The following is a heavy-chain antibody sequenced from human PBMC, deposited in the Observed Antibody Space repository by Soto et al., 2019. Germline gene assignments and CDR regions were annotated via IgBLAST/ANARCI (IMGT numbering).Heavy chain of an antibody. V-gene: IGHV3-30*18. CDR2: ISYAGSNK. CDR1: GFTFSSYG. D-gene: IGHD2-21*02. CDR3: ANNLAYCGGDCYFQH. Sequence: QVQLVESGGGVVQPGRSLRLSCAASGFTFSSYGMHWVRQAPGKGLEWVAVISYAGSNKYYADSVKGRFTISRDNSKNTRYLQMNSLRAEDTAVYYCANNLAYCGGDCYFQHWGQGTLVTVSS. J-gene: IGHJ1*01.